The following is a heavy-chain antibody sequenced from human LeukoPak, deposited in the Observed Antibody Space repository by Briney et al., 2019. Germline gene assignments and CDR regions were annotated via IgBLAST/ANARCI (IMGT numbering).Heavy chain of an antibody. Sequence: SETLSLTCTVSGYSISSGNYWDWIRQPAGQGLEWIGRISGSGTITYNPALQSRLSISIDTSKNQFSLKLMSVTAADTAVYYCARKVPWGYSYGLSWFDLWGQGTLVTVSS. V-gene: IGHV4-38-2*02. J-gene: IGHJ5*02. CDR2: ISGSGTI. D-gene: IGHD5-18*01. CDR3: ARKVPWGYSYGLSWFDL. CDR1: GYSISSGNY.